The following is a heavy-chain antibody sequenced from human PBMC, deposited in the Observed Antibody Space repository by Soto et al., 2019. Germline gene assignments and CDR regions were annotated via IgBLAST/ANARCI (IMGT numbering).Heavy chain of an antibody. CDR3: ARDYSSGYGMDV. V-gene: IGHV1-8*01. J-gene: IGHJ6*02. CDR2: MNPNSGNT. CDR1: GYTFTSYD. D-gene: IGHD6-19*01. Sequence: QVQLVQSGAEVKKPGASVKGSCKASGYTFTSYDINWVRQATGQGLEWMGWMNPNSGNTDYAQKFQGRVTMTRNTSISTAEMELSSMRSEDTAVYYCARDYSSGYGMDVWGQGTTVTVSS.